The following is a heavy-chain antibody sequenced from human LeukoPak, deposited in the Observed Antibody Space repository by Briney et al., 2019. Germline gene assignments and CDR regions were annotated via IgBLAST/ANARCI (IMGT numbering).Heavy chain of an antibody. CDR2: ISGGGERT. Sequence: GGSLRLSCAASGLTFDDYAIDWVRQAPGKGLEWVSLISGGGERTYYTESVKGRFTISRDNSKNTLYLQMNSLRSEDTAFYFCATTPGECSEYFQYWGQGTLVTVSS. CDR1: GLTFDDYA. V-gene: IGHV3-43*02. CDR3: ATTPGECSEYFQY. D-gene: IGHD3-10*01. J-gene: IGHJ1*01.